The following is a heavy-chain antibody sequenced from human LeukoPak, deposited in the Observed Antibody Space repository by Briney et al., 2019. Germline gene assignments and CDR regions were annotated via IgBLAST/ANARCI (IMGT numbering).Heavy chain of an antibody. V-gene: IGHV3-23*01. D-gene: IGHD3-22*01. CDR1: GFTVSSNY. Sequence: PGGSLRLSCAASGFTVSSNYMTWVRQAPGKGLEWVSAISGSGGSTSYADSVKGRFTISRDNSKNSLYLQMNSLRAEDTAVYYCAKHLAPYDSSGYYRRFDYWGQGTLVTVSS. J-gene: IGHJ4*02. CDR2: ISGSGGST. CDR3: AKHLAPYDSSGYYRRFDY.